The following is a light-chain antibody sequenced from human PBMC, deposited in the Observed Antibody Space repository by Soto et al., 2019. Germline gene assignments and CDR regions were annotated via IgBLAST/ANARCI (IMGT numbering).Light chain of an antibody. CDR3: QQSYRTPRP. CDR2: AAS. J-gene: IGKJ2*01. Sequence: DIQMTQSPSSLSASVGDRVTITCRASQSISTYLHWYQQKVGKAPKLLIYAASSLQRGVPSRFSGSGSRTDFTLTISSLQPEDFATYYCQQSYRTPRPFGQGTKLEIK. V-gene: IGKV1-39*01. CDR1: QSISTY.